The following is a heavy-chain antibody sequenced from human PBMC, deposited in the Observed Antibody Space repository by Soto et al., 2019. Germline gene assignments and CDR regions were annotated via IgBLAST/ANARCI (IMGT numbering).Heavy chain of an antibody. CDR1: GFTFSSYA. D-gene: IGHD2-2*01. J-gene: IGHJ5*02. Sequence: PGGSLRLSCSASGFTFSSYAMHWVRQAPGKGLEYVSAISSNGGSTYYADSVKGRFTISRDNSKNTLYLQMSSLRAEDTAVYYCVKDRPAGRYCSSTSCLKQYNWFDPWGQGTLVTVSS. V-gene: IGHV3-64D*06. CDR2: ISSNGGST. CDR3: VKDRPAGRYCSSTSCLKQYNWFDP.